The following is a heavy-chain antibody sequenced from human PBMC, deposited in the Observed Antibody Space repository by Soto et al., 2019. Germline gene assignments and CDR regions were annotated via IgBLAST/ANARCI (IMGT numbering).Heavy chain of an antibody. Sequence: SETLSLTCTVSGGSISSYYLSWIRQPPGKRLEWIGYIYYSGSTNYNPSLKSRVTISVDTSKNQFSLKLSSVTAADTAVYYCARGRGSYNYYGMDVWGQGTTVTVSS. J-gene: IGHJ6*02. D-gene: IGHD3-16*01. CDR2: IYYSGST. CDR3: ARGRGSYNYYGMDV. V-gene: IGHV4-59*01. CDR1: GGSISSYY.